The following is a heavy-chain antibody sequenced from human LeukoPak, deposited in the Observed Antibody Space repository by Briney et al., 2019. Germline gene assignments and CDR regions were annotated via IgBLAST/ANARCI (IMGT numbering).Heavy chain of an antibody. CDR1: GGSIRSGDYY. CDR2: IYYSGST. J-gene: IGHJ4*02. CDR3: ARAGSGYDDVLRTLSFFFDY. V-gene: IGHV4-30-4*01. D-gene: IGHD5-12*01. Sequence: ASETLSPTCTVSGGSIRSGDYYWSWIRQPPGKGLEWIGYIYYSGSTYYNPSLKSRVTISVDTSKNQFSLKLSSVTAADTAVYYCARAGSGYDDVLRTLSFFFDYWGQGTLVTVSS.